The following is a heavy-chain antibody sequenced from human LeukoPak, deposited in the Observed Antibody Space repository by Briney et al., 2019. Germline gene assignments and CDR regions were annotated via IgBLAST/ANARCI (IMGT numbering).Heavy chain of an antibody. CDR2: IKQDGSEK. D-gene: IGHD2-15*01. J-gene: IGHJ3*02. V-gene: IGHV3-7*01. Sequence: PGGSLRLSCAASGFTFSSYWVSWVRQAPGKGLEWVANIKQDGSEKYYVDSVKGRFTISRDNAKNSLYLQMNSLRAEDTAVYYCASSHPYCSGGSCYVDAFDIWGQGTMVTVSS. CDR1: GFTFSSYW. CDR3: ASSHPYCSGGSCYVDAFDI.